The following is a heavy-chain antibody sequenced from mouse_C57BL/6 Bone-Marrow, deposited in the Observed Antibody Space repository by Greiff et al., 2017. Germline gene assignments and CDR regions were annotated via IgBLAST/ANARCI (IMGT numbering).Heavy chain of an antibody. J-gene: IGHJ4*01. Sequence: EVKLVESGTVLARPGASVKMSCKTSGYTFTSYWMHWVKQRPGQGLEWIGAIYPGNSDTSYNQKFKGKAKLTAVTSASTAYMELSSLTNEDSAVYYGTRRTTVVARYAMDYWGQGTSVTVSS. CDR1: GYTFTSYW. CDR3: TRRTTVVARYAMDY. CDR2: IYPGNSDT. V-gene: IGHV1-5*01. D-gene: IGHD1-1*01.